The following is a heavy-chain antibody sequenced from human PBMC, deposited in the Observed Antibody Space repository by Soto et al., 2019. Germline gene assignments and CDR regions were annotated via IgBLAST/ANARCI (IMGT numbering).Heavy chain of an antibody. J-gene: IGHJ6*02. CDR1: GYTFTSYG. Sequence: ASVKVSCKASGYTFTSYGISWVRQAPGQGLEWMGWISAYNGNTNYAQKLQGRVTMTTDTSTSTAYMELRSLGSDDTAVYYCARVDLSIAARPVHYYYYGMDVWGQGTTVTVSS. D-gene: IGHD6-6*01. CDR2: ISAYNGNT. V-gene: IGHV1-18*01. CDR3: ARVDLSIAARPVHYYYYGMDV.